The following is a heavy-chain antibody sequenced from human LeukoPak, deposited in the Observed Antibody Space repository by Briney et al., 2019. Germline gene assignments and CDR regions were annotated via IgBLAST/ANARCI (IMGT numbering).Heavy chain of an antibody. Sequence: GGSLRLSCAASGFTFSSYAMNWGRQVPGKGLEWVSGISGSGRTTYYADSVKGRFTISRDNSRNTLYLQMNSLRAEDTAIYYCAKDQGWTATYTDYWGQGTLVTVSS. J-gene: IGHJ4*02. CDR2: ISGSGRTT. CDR1: GFTFSSYA. D-gene: IGHD2-2*02. V-gene: IGHV3-23*01. CDR3: AKDQGWTATYTDY.